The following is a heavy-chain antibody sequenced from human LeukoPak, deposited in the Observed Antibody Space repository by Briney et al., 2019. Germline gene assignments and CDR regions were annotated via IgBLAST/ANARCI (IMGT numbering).Heavy chain of an antibody. Sequence: GGSLRLSCAASGFTFSSYWMHWVRQAPGKGLEWVSGIYWNGADSRYADFVKGQFTISRDNAKNSLYLQMNSLRAEDTALYYCARDTDSRGNFDYWGQGTLVTVSS. CDR1: GFTFSSYW. CDR2: IYWNGADS. D-gene: IGHD3-22*01. CDR3: ARDTDSRGNFDY. V-gene: IGHV3-20*04. J-gene: IGHJ4*02.